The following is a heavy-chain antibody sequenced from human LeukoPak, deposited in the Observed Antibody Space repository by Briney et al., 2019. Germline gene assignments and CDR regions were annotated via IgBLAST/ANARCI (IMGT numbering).Heavy chain of an antibody. CDR1: GFTFSNYA. V-gene: IGHV3-23*01. CDR3: AKDGGYRRYYFDY. Sequence: PGGSLRLSCAASGFTFSNYAMRWVRQAPGKGLEWVSAISGSGGSTYYADSVKGRFTISRDNSKNTLYLQMNSLRAEDTAVYYCAKDGGYRRYYFDYWGQGTLVTVSS. CDR2: ISGSGGST. J-gene: IGHJ4*02. D-gene: IGHD5-18*01.